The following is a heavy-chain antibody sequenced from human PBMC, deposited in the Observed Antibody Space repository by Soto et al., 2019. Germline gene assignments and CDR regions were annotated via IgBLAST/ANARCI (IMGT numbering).Heavy chain of an antibody. CDR3: AKDSKSVSVSAARVYGMDV. V-gene: IGHV3-23*01. CDR1: GFMFSSFA. Sequence: EVQILESGGGMVQPGGSLRLSCAGSGFMFSSFAMTWVRQAPGKGLEWVSTTRSNGEHTYYADSVKGRFTVSRDNSKNTLFLEMSSLRDDDSAIYYCAKDSKSVSVSAARVYGMDVWGQGTTVTVSS. J-gene: IGHJ6*02. D-gene: IGHD2-2*01. CDR2: TRSNGEHT.